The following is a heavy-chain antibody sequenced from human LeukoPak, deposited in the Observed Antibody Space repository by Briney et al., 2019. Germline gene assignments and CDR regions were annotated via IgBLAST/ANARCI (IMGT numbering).Heavy chain of an antibody. CDR3: ARGTPYCSGGSCYWALQYYFDY. CDR2: ISGSGGST. Sequence: PGGSLRLSCAASGFTFSGYAMSWVRQAPGKGLEWVSAISGSGGSTYYADSAKGRFTISRDNAKNSLYLQMNSLRVEDTAVYYCARGTPYCSGGSCYWALQYYFDYWGQGTLVTVSS. CDR1: GFTFSGYA. J-gene: IGHJ4*02. V-gene: IGHV3-23*01. D-gene: IGHD2-15*01.